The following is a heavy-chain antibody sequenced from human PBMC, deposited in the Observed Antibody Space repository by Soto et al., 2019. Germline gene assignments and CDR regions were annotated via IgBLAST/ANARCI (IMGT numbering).Heavy chain of an antibody. Sequence: EVQLVESGGGLVQPGGSLRLSCEASGFTFRNYDMHWFRQGTGKGLELVSGISAAGDPDYADYVEGRFTISRENAQNSFFLQMNSLRVGDTAVYYCARTDRDFYGLDVWGQGTTVIVSS. V-gene: IGHV3-13*05. CDR1: GFTFRNYD. CDR2: ISAAGDP. CDR3: ARTDRDFYGLDV. J-gene: IGHJ6*02.